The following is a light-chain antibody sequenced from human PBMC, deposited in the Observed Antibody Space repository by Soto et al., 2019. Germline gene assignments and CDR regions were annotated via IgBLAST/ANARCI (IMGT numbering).Light chain of an antibody. CDR2: EVT. Sequence: QSLLTQPASVSGSPGQSIAISCTGTSSDVGGYDYVSWYQQHPDKAPKLMIYEVTKRPSGVSNRFSGSKSGNTASLTISGLQPEDEADYYCSSHTGGSTRVFGSGTKVTVL. V-gene: IGLV2-14*01. J-gene: IGLJ1*01. CDR1: SSDVGGYDY. CDR3: SSHTGGSTRV.